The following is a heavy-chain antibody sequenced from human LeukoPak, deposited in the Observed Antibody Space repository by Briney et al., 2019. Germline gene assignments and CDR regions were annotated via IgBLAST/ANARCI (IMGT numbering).Heavy chain of an antibody. CDR2: ISSSSSTI. J-gene: IGHJ4*02. D-gene: IGHD3-3*01. CDR3: ARGGDFIWSGHLFDY. Sequence: GGSLRLSCAASGFTFSSYSMNWVRQAPGKGLEWVSYISSSSSTIYYADSVKGRFTISRDNAKNSLYLQMNSLRAEDTAVYYCARGGDFIWSGHLFDYWGQGTLVTVSS. V-gene: IGHV3-48*01. CDR1: GFTFSSYS.